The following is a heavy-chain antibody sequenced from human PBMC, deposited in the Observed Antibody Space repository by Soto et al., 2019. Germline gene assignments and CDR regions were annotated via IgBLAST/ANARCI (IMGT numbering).Heavy chain of an antibody. V-gene: IGHV4-30-2*01. D-gene: IGHD2-2*01. CDR1: GGTITSSSCY. J-gene: IGHJ5*02. Sequence: SETLSLTCTVSGGTITSSSCYWGWIRQPPGKGLEWIGYSYHSGSTYYNPSLKSRVTISGGRSKKQFSLKLSSVTAAATPVYYCARSWMYPYRLDPYGQGTLVTVSS. CDR2: SYHSGST. CDR3: ARSWMYPYRLDP.